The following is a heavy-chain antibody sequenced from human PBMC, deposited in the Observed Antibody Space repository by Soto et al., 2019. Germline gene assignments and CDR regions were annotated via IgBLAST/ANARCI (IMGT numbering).Heavy chain of an antibody. CDR3: AKDSWYFDL. CDR2: IDTSGSST. Sequence: GGSLRLSCEASGCIFTNFWMHWVRQVPGKGLVWVSRIDTSGSSTSYADSVKGRFTISRDNAKNTVSLQMNSLRAEDTGVYYCAKDSWYFDLWSQGSLVTVSS. V-gene: IGHV3-74*01. CDR1: GCIFTNFW. D-gene: IGHD6-13*01. J-gene: IGHJ4*02.